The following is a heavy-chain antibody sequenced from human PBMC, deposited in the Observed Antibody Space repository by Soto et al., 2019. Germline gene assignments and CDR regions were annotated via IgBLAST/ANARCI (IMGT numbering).Heavy chain of an antibody. Sequence: QVQLQESGPGLVKPSQTLSLTCTVSGGSISSGGYYWSWIRQHPGKGLEWIGYIYYSGNTYYNPSXMXXVTISVDTAKNQFSLKLSSVTAADPAVYYCASGLRGDAFDFWGQGTMVTVSS. V-gene: IGHV4-31*03. CDR3: ASGLRGDAFDF. D-gene: IGHD5-18*01. CDR2: IYYSGNT. J-gene: IGHJ3*01. CDR1: GGSISSGGYY.